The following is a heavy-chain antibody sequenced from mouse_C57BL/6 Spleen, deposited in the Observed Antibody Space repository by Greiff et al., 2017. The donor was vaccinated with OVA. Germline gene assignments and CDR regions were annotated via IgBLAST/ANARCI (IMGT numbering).Heavy chain of an antibody. J-gene: IGHJ1*03. Sequence: EVQLQQSGPELVKPGASVKISCKASGYTFTDYYMNWVKQSHGKSLEWIGDINPNNGGTSYNQKFKGKATLTVDKSSSTAYMELRSLTSEDSAVYYCAREWGYFDVWGTGTTVTVSS. CDR1: GYTFTDYY. V-gene: IGHV1-26*01. CDR3: AREWGYFDV. CDR2: INPNNGGT. D-gene: IGHD1-3*01.